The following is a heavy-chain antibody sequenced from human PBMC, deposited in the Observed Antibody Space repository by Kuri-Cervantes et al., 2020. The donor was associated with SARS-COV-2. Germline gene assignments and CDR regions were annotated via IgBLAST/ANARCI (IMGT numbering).Heavy chain of an antibody. V-gene: IGHV3-48*02. CDR2: ISSSSSTI. CDR3: ARVGCSSTSCYRAIDY. D-gene: IGHD2-2*01. Sequence: GESLKISCAASGFTFSSYSMNWVRQAPGKGLEWVSYISSSSSTIYYADSVKGRFTISRDNAKNSLYLQMNSLRDEDTAVYYCARVGCSSTSCYRAIDYWGQGTLVTVSS. CDR1: GFTFSSYS. J-gene: IGHJ4*02.